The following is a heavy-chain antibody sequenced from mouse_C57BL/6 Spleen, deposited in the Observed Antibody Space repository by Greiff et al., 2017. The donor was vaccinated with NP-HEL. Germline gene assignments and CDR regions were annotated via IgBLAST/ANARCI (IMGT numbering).Heavy chain of an antibody. CDR1: GYTFTDYY. CDR2: INPNNGGT. V-gene: IGHV1-26*01. J-gene: IGHJ3*01. CDR3: ARVLFNWDRPWFAY. D-gene: IGHD4-1*01. Sequence: VQLKQSGPELVKPGASVKISCKASGYTFTDYYMNWVKQSHGKSLEWIGDINPNNGGTSYNQKFKGKATLTVDKSSSTAYMELRSLTSEDSAVYYCARVLFNWDRPWFAYWGQGTLVTVSA.